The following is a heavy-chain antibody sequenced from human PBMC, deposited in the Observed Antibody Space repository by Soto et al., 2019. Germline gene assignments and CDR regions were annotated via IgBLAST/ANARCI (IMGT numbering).Heavy chain of an antibody. CDR1: GFTFSSYG. Sequence: QVQLVESGGGVVQPGRSLRLSCAASGFTFSSYGMHWVRQAPGKGLEWVAVISYDGSNKYYADSVKGRFTISRDNSKNTLSLQMNSLRAEHTAVYYCAKDNVGATFDYWGQGTLVTVSS. D-gene: IGHD1-26*01. J-gene: IGHJ4*02. CDR2: ISYDGSNK. V-gene: IGHV3-30*18. CDR3: AKDNVGATFDY.